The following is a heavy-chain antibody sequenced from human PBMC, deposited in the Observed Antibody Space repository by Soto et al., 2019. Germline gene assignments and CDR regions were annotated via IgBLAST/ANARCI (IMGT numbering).Heavy chain of an antibody. J-gene: IGHJ6*02. CDR1: GYSFTSYW. D-gene: IGHD2-2*01. Sequence: PGESLKISCKGSGYSFTSYWIGWVRQMPGKGLEWMGIIYPGDSDTRYSPSFQGQVTISADKSISTAYLQWSSLKASDTAMYYCARSLYLGYCSSTSCHTHWDYGMDVWGQGTTVTVSS. V-gene: IGHV5-51*01. CDR3: ARSLYLGYCSSTSCHTHWDYGMDV. CDR2: IYPGDSDT.